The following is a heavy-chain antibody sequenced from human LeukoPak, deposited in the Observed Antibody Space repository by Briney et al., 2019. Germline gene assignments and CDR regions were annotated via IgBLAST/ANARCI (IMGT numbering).Heavy chain of an antibody. CDR2: ISGSGGIT. D-gene: IGHD3-3*01. V-gene: IGHV3-23*01. CDR3: AKDPGIYDFWRVFDY. CDR1: GFTFRIYA. J-gene: IGHJ4*02. Sequence: GGSLRLSCAASGFTFRIYAMSCVCQAPGKGREWVSAISGSGGITYCADSAKGRFTISRDNSKNTLYQQMNSLKAEDTAVYYCAKDPGIYDFWRVFDYWGQGTLVTVSS.